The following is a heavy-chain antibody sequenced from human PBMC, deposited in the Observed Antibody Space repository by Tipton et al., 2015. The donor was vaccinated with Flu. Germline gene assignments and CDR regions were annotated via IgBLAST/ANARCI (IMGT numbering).Heavy chain of an antibody. D-gene: IGHD7-27*01. J-gene: IGHJ4*02. V-gene: IGHV4-59*01. CDR2: IYYSGST. Sequence: TLSLTCTVSGGSISRYYWSWIRQPPGKGLEWIGYIYYSGSTNYNPSLKSRVTISVDTSKNQFSLKLSSVTAADTAVYYCARRAWGPDYWGQGTLVTVSS. CDR3: ARRAWGPDY. CDR1: GGSISRYY.